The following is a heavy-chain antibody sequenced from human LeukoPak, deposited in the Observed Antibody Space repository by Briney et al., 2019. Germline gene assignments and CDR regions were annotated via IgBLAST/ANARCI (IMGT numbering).Heavy chain of an antibody. CDR2: INPNSSGT. V-gene: IGHV1-2*02. Sequence: GASVKVSCKASGYTFTGYYMHWVRQAPGQGLEWMGWINPNSSGTNYAQKFQGRDTMTRDTSISTAYMELSRLRSDDTAVYYCARESGAFHGSYFDYWGQGTLVTVSS. D-gene: IGHD1-26*01. CDR3: ARESGAFHGSYFDY. J-gene: IGHJ4*02. CDR1: GYTFTGYY.